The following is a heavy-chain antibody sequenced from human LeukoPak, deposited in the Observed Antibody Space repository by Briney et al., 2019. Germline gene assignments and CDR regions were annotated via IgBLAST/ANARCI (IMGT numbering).Heavy chain of an antibody. D-gene: IGHD1-26*01. J-gene: IGHJ4*02. CDR3: ARDHFIVGAPAGDY. Sequence: ASVKVSCKASGYTFTGYGISWVRQAPGQGLEWMGWISAYNGNTNYAQKLQGRVTMTTDTSTSTAYMELRSLRSDDTAVYYCARDHFIVGAPAGDYWGQGTLVTVSS. V-gene: IGHV1-18*01. CDR1: GYTFTGYG. CDR2: ISAYNGNT.